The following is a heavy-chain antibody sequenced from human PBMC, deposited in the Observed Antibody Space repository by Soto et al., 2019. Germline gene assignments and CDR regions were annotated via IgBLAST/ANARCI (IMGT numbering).Heavy chain of an antibody. D-gene: IGHD2-2*02. CDR3: AIYPPGAPDAFDI. J-gene: IGHJ3*02. V-gene: IGHV5-51*01. Sequence: ESLKVSLKGSGYSFASYWIVWVRQMPGKGLEWMGIIYPGDSDTRYSPSFQGQVTISADKSISTAYLQWSSLKASDTAMYYCAIYPPGAPDAFDIWGQGTMVTVSS. CDR2: IYPGDSDT. CDR1: GYSFASYW.